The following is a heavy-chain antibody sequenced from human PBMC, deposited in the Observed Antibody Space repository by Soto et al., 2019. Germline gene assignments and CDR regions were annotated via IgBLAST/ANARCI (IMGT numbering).Heavy chain of an antibody. V-gene: IGHV4-34*01. CDR3: ARGRGTPGVVVPAAMQRGYYYYYMDV. CDR1: GGSFSGYY. Sequence: SETLSLTCAVYGGSFSGYYWSWIRQPPGKGLEWIGEINHSGSTNYNPSLKSRVTISVDTSKNQFSLKLSSVTAADTAVYYCARGRGTPGVVVPAAMQRGYYYYYMDVWGKGTTVTVSS. J-gene: IGHJ6*03. CDR2: INHSGST. D-gene: IGHD2-2*01.